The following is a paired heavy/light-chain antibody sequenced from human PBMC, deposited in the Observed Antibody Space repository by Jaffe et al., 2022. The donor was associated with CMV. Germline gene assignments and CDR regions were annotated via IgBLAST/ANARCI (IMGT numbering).Light chain of an antibody. Sequence: HSALTQPASVSGSPGQSITISCSDVGSYNLVSWYQKHPAKAPKLIIYEVTKRPSGISDRFSGSKSDNTASLTISGLQSEDEADYYCYSYVGGSAWVFGGGTRVTVL. CDR1: DVGSYNL. CDR2: EVT. J-gene: IGLJ3*02. V-gene: IGLV2-23*02. CDR3: YSYVGGSAWV.
Heavy chain of an antibody. CDR1: GYRFTDYY. CDR2: IDTNSGVT. CDR3: ARMVVIHSSYFDY. D-gene: IGHD2-21*01. V-gene: IGHV1-2*02. J-gene: IGHJ4*02. Sequence: QVQLVQSGAEVKNPGASVKVSCKASGYRFTDYYIHWVRQAPGQGLEWMGWIDTNSGVTYYAQKFQGRVTLTRDTSITTAYMDLSRLTSDDTAIYSCARMVVIHSSYFDYWGQGTLVTVSS.